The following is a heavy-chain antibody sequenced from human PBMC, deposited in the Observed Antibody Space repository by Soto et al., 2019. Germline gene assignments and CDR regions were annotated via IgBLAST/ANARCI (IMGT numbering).Heavy chain of an antibody. CDR3: AKGYLWFGELSMNWFDP. J-gene: IGHJ5*02. CDR2: ISWNSGSI. CDR1: GFTFDDYA. V-gene: IGHV3-9*01. D-gene: IGHD3-10*01. Sequence: PGGSLRLSCAASGFTFDDYAMHWVRQAPGKGLEWVSGISWNSGSIGYADSVKGRFTISRDNAKNSLYLQMNSLRAEDTALYYCAKGYLWFGELSMNWFDPWGQGTLVTVSS.